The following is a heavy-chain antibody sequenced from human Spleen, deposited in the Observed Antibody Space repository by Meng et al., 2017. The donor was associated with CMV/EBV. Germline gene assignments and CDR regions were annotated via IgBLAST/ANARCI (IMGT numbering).Heavy chain of an antibody. CDR1: GYTFTSYG. D-gene: IGHD3-22*01. Sequence: SGYTFTSYGISWVRQAPGQGLEWMGWISTYTGNTNHVQKLQGRVSMTTDTSTSTAYMELRSLRSDDTAVYYCARDGGYYDSSGYYLDYWGQGTLVTVSS. CDR3: ARDGGYYDSSGYYLDY. CDR2: ISTYTGNT. J-gene: IGHJ4*02. V-gene: IGHV1-18*01.